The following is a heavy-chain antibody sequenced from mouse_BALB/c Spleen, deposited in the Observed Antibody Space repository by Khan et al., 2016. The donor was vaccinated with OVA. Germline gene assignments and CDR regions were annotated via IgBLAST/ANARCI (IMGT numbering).Heavy chain of an antibody. CDR1: GYTFTNYG. V-gene: IGHV9-3-1*01. CDR3: ARPTYFSDRRDH. J-gene: IGHJ4*01. Sequence: QIQLVQSGPEMKKPGETVKISCKASGYTFTNYGMNWVQQSPGKALKWMGWINTFTGEPTYADDFKGRFAFSLETSASTAYLQINNLKNEDTATYCCARPTYFSDRRDHWGQGTPVTVSP. CDR2: INTFTGEP. D-gene: IGHD2-10*01.